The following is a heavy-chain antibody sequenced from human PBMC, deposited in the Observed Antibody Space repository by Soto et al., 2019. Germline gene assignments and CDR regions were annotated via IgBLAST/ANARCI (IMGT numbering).Heavy chain of an antibody. J-gene: IGHJ4*01. Sequence: QITLKESGPTLVKPTQTLTLTCTFSGFSLSTSGVGVGWMRQPPGKALEWLAFIYWDDDKRYSPSLKRRLTSSNAASKIQVFLTTTNRDPVDTPTYYCARRKGRVTDGYCFDDWGHVTLVTVSS. V-gene: IGHV2-5*02. CDR2: IYWDDDK. CDR3: ARRKGRVTDGYCFDD. CDR1: GFSLSTSGVG.